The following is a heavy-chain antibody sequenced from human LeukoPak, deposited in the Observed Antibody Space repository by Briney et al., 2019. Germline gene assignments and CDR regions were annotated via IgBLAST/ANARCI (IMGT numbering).Heavy chain of an antibody. CDR2: ISGSGGST. Sequence: GGSLRLSCAASGFTFSSYAMSWVRQAPGKGLGWVSAISGSGGSTYYADSVEGRFTISRDNSKNTLYLQMNSLRAEDTAVYYCAKDDGTGEARFDYWGQGTLVTVSS. CDR3: AKDDGTGEARFDY. J-gene: IGHJ4*02. V-gene: IGHV3-23*01. CDR1: GFTFSSYA. D-gene: IGHD7-27*01.